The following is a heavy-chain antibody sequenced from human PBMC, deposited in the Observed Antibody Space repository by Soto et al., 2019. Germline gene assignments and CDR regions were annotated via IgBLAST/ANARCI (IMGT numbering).Heavy chain of an antibody. CDR1: GLAFSGSA. CDR2: IRSKANKYAT. D-gene: IGHD1-26*01. V-gene: IGHV3-73*01. Sequence: GGSMRLSSAASGLAFSGSAMDWVRKDKGKGLEWVGRIRSKANKYATAYAASVKGRFTISRDDSKNAAYLQMNSLKTEDTAVYFFSRPGLSEDWERYFGLCGRGTLVTVSS. CDR3: SRPGLSEDWERYFGL. J-gene: IGHJ2*01.